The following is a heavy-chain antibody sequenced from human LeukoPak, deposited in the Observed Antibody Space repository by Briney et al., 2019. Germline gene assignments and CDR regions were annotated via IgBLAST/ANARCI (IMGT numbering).Heavy chain of an antibody. CDR2: IIPIFGTA. CDR1: GGTFSSYA. CDR3: ARSSIAVRPHYYYYYMDV. D-gene: IGHD6-6*01. V-gene: IGHV1-69*05. J-gene: IGHJ6*03. Sequence: GSSVKVSCKASGGTFSSYAISWVRQAPGQGLEWMGGIIPIFGTANYAQKFQGRVTITTDESTSTAYMELSSLRSEDTAVYYCARSSIAVRPHYYYYYMDVWGKGTTVTVSS.